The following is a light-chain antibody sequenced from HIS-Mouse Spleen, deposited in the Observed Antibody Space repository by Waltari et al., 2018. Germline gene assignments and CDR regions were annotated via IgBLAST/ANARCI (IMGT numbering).Light chain of an antibody. J-gene: IGLJ2*01. Sequence: SSELTQDPAVSVALGQTVRITCHGDSLRSYYASWYQQKPVQAPVLVIYGKNNRPSGIPDRFSGSSSGNTASLTITGAQAEDEADYYCNSRDSSGNHEVFGGGTKLTVL. CDR3: NSRDSSGNHEV. CDR2: GKN. CDR1: SLRSYY. V-gene: IGLV3-19*01.